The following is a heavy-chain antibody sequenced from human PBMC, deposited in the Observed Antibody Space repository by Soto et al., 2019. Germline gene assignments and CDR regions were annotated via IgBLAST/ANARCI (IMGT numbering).Heavy chain of an antibody. V-gene: IGHV3-48*02. J-gene: IGHJ6*02. D-gene: IGHD3-3*01. CDR1: GFSLSDYA. CDR2: ISSDSRTI. CDR3: ARIKLVEWFLINVDVYDMDV. Sequence: GGSLRLSCVASGFSLSDYAVNWVRQAPGKGLEWVSFISSDSRTIYYADSVEGRFTVSRDNARNSVSLQMDSLRDEDAAVYYWARIKLVEWFLINVDVYDMDVWGQGTRVTVSS.